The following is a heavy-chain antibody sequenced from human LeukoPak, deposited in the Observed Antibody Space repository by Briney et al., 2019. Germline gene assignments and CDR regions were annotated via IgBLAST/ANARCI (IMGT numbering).Heavy chain of an antibody. CDR2: IKHDGSER. D-gene: IGHD3-3*01. Sequence: PGGSLRLSCAASGFTFSSYWMSWVRQSPGKGLGWVANIKHDGSERYYVDSVKGRFTISRDNAKNSLFLQMNTLRAEDTAVYYCARAQWISGVVINGPKDYWGQGTLVTVSS. J-gene: IGHJ4*02. CDR3: ARAQWISGVVINGPKDY. V-gene: IGHV3-7*01. CDR1: GFTFSSYW.